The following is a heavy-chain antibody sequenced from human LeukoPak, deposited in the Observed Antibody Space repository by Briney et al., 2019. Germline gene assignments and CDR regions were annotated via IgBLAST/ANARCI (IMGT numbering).Heavy chain of an antibody. Sequence: GASVKVSCKASGYTFTSYYMHWVRQAPGQGLEWMGIINPSGGGTNYAQKFQGRVTMTRDTSISTAYMELSRLRSDDTAVYYCARGSGIVVVPAATNRAMDVWGQGTTVTVSS. J-gene: IGHJ6*02. V-gene: IGHV1-2*02. CDR1: GYTFTSYY. D-gene: IGHD2-2*01. CDR2: INPSGGGT. CDR3: ARGSGIVVVPAATNRAMDV.